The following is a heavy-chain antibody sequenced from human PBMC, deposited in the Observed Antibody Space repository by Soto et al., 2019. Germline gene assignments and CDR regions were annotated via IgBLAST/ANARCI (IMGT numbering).Heavy chain of an antibody. Sequence: QVQLVQSGAEVKKPGASVKVSCKASGYTFTSYGISWVRQAPGQGLEWMGWISAYNGNANYAQKLQGRVTMTTDKSTTTAYMELRSLRSADSAVYYCAGGQKYSAYVFDYWGQGTLVTVSS. CDR3: AGGQKYSAYVFDY. V-gene: IGHV1-18*01. CDR2: ISAYNGNA. CDR1: GYTFTSYG. J-gene: IGHJ4*02. D-gene: IGHD5-12*01.